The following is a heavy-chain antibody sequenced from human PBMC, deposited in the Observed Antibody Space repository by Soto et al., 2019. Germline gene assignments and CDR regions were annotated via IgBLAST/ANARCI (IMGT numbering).Heavy chain of an antibody. J-gene: IGHJ4*02. V-gene: IGHV4-59*01. CDR1: GGSISSYY. Sequence: QVQLQESGPGLVKPSETLSLTCTVSGGSISSYYWSWIRQPPGKGLEWIGYIYYSGSTNYNPSLKSRVTISVDTSKNQFSLKLSSVTAADTAVYYCASAVRGVTGESLLECWGQGTLVTVSS. CDR3: ASAVRGVTGESLLEC. CDR2: IYYSGST. D-gene: IGHD3-10*01.